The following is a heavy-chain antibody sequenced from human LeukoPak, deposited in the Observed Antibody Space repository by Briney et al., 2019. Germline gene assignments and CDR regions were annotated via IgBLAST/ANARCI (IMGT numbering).Heavy chain of an antibody. V-gene: IGHV4-38-2*01. J-gene: IGHJ4*02. Sequence: PSETLSLTCAVSGYSISSGYYWGWIRQPPGKGLKWIGSIYHSGSTYYNPSLKSRVTISVDTSKNQFSLKLSSVTATDTAVYYCAIGPGYSSGWYLYWGQGTLVTVSS. CDR1: GYSISSGYY. D-gene: IGHD6-19*01. CDR2: IYHSGST. CDR3: AIGPGYSSGWYLY.